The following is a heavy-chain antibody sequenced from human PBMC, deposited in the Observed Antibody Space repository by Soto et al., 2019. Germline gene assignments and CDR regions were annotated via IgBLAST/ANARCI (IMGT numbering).Heavy chain of an antibody. CDR1: GFTFSNFA. CDR2: ITGSTGTT. V-gene: IGHV3-23*01. J-gene: IGHJ6*03. Sequence: VQVLVSGGGSVQPGGSLRLSCAASGFTFSNFAMSWVRHAPGKRLEWVSEITGSTGTTYYADSVKGRFIISRDNSKNTLHLQMNSLRAEDTAVYYCAKDTSSSPYYMDVWGKGTTVTVSS. CDR3: AKDTSSSPYYMDV. D-gene: IGHD2-2*01.